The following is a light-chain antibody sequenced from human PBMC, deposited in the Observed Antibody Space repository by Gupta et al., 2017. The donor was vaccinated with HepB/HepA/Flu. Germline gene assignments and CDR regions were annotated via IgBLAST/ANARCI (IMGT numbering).Light chain of an antibody. V-gene: IGKV3-20*01. CDR1: QSVSSSY. Sequence: EIVLTQSPGTLSSSPGERATLSCRASQSVSSSYLAWYQQKPGQAPRLLIYGASSRATGIPDRFSGSGSGTDFTLTISRLEPEDFAVYYCQQYGSPCSFGQGTKLEIK. CDR2: GAS. CDR3: QQYGSPCS. J-gene: IGKJ2*04.